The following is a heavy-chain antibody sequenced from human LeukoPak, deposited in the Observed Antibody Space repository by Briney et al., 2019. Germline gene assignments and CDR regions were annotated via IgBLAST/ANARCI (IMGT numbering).Heavy chain of an antibody. J-gene: IGHJ6*03. V-gene: IGHV4-38-2*02. CDR3: ARDRVGIAARPGDYYYYYYMDV. CDR2: IYYSGST. D-gene: IGHD6-6*01. Sequence: SETLSLTCAVSGYSISSGYYWGWIRQPPGKGLEWIGYIYYSGSTNYNPSLKSRVTISVDTSKNQFSLKLSSVTAADTAVYYCARDRVGIAARPGDYYYYYYMDVWGKGTTVTVSS. CDR1: GYSISSGYY.